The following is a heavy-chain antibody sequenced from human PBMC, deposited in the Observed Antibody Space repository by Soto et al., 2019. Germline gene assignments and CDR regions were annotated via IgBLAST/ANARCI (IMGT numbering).Heavy chain of an antibody. CDR3: ALSGEIQDY. J-gene: IGHJ4*02. CDR1: GGTFSSYA. CDR2: IIPIFGTA. D-gene: IGHD3-10*01. Sequence: GASVKVSCKSSGGTFSSYAISWVRQAPGQGLEWMGGIIPIFGTANYAQKFQGRVTITADKSTSTAYMELSSLRSEDTAVYYCALSGEIQDYWGQGTLVTVSS. V-gene: IGHV1-69*06.